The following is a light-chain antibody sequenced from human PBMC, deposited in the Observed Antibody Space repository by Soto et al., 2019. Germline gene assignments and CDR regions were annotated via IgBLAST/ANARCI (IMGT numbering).Light chain of an antibody. CDR3: QQYCSSQFT. Sequence: EIVLMQSPGPLSLSPGEGATLSCRASQSVNNKYLAWYQQRPGQAPTILIFDTSRRATGVPDRFSGSGSGTDFTLRISRVEPEDFAVYYCQQYCSSQFTFGPGTKVNIK. V-gene: IGKV3-20*01. CDR1: QSVNNKY. CDR2: DTS. J-gene: IGKJ3*01.